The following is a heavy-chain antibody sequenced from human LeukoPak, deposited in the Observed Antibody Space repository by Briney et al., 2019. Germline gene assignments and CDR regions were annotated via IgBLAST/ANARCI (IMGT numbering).Heavy chain of an antibody. CDR3: ARGMRGPDY. CDR2: INSDGNNR. D-gene: IGHD3-3*02. V-gene: IGHV3-74*01. CDR1: GFTFSSYW. Sequence: GGSLRLSCAASGFTFSSYWMHWVRQAPGKGLLWVSLINSDGNNRGYADSVKGRFTVSRDNAKNTLYLQMNSLRAEDTAVYYCARGMRGPDYWGQGTLVTVSS. J-gene: IGHJ4*02.